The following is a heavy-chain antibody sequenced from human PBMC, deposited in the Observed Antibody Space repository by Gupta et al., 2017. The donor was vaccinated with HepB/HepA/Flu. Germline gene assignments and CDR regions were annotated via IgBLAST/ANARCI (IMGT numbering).Heavy chain of an antibody. D-gene: IGHD3-22*01. J-gene: IGHJ4*02. V-gene: IGHV3-23*01. Sequence: EAPLLESGGGLVQPGGSLRLSCAASGFIFSSYAMSWVRQAPGKGLEWVSIITGSGGRSYYADSVKGRFTISRDNSKNTLYLQMNSLRAEDTAVYYCAKATYDSSGYSDSFEYWGQGTLVTVSS. CDR1: GFIFSSYA. CDR3: AKATYDSSGYSDSFEY. CDR2: ITGSGGRS.